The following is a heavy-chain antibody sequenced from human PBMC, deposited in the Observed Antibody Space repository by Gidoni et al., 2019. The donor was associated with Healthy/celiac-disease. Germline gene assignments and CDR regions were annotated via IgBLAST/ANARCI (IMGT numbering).Heavy chain of an antibody. Sequence: QVQLQQWGAGLVKPSETLSVTCAVYGGTFRGYYWSWIRQPPGKGLEWIGEINHSGRSNYNPALKSRVTISVVTSKSQFSLKLSSVTAADTAVYYCARAFDWSNWFDPWGQGTLVTVSS. J-gene: IGHJ5*02. CDR2: INHSGRS. CDR3: ARAFDWSNWFDP. V-gene: IGHV4-34*01. CDR1: GGTFRGYY. D-gene: IGHD3-9*01.